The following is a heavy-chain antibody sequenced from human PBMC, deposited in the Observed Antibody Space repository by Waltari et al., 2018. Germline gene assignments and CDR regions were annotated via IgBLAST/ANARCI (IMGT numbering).Heavy chain of an antibody. V-gene: IGHV3-49*04. CDR2: IRNKTDGETS. CDR1: GFTFRDSY. CDR3: ARERDAFDF. Sequence: EAQLMESGGGLVQPGGSLRLSCAASGFTFRDSYMLWVRQAPGKGLEWVGLIRNKTDGETSDYASSVKGRVTISRDDSKSITYLQMNNLKTEDTAVYYCARERDAFDFWGQGLRVTVSS. J-gene: IGHJ3*01.